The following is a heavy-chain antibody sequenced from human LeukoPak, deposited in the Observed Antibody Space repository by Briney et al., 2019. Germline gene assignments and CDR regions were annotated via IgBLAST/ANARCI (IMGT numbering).Heavy chain of an antibody. CDR1: GGSFSGYY. D-gene: IGHD6-25*01. V-gene: IGHV4-34*01. CDR3: ARAPHSSGGTHFEP. J-gene: IGHJ5*02. Sequence: PSETLSLTCAVYGGSFSGYYWSWIRQPPGKGLEWIGEINHSGSTNYNPSLKSRVTISVDTSKNQFSLKLSSVTAADTAVYYCARAPHSSGGTHFEPWGQGTLVTVSS. CDR2: INHSGST.